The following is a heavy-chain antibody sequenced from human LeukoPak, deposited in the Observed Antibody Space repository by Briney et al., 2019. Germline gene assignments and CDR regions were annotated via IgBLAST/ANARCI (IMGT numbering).Heavy chain of an antibody. Sequence: GGSLRLSCVASGFTFTGHSMHWVRQAPGKGLEWVAVVAHDEKTIFYADSLKGRFTVSRDNSKNTVYLQMNSLRDEDTAVYYCAREKQSGGTPFDYWGHGSLVTVSS. J-gene: IGHJ4*01. V-gene: IGHV3-30*04. CDR1: GFTFTGHS. D-gene: IGHD1-26*01. CDR2: VAHDEKTI. CDR3: AREKQSGGTPFDY.